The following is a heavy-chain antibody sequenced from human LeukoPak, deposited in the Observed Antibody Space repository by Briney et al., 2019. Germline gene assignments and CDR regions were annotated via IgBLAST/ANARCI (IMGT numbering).Heavy chain of an antibody. CDR2: IYYSGST. CDR3: ARGTGWRDRILYEGYAMRSYYFDY. J-gene: IGHJ4*02. D-gene: IGHD5-12*01. CDR1: GGSISSSSYY. Sequence: PSETLSLTCTVSGGSISSSSYYWGWIRQPPGKGLEWIGSIYYSGSTYYNPSLKSRVTISVDTSKDQFSLKLSSVTAADTAVYYCARGTGWRDRILYEGYAMRSYYFDYWGQGTLVTVSS. V-gene: IGHV4-39*07.